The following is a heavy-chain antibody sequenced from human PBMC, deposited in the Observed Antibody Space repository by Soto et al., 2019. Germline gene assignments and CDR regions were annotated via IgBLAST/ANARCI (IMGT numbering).Heavy chain of an antibody. CDR1: GGTFSSYA. Sequence: QVQLVQSGAEVKKPGSSVKVSCKASGGTFSSYAISWVRQAPGQGLEWMGGIILIFGTANYAQKFQGRVTITADESTSTAYMELSSLRSEDTAVYYCARVVPHIAARYYFDYWGQGTLVTVSS. CDR3: ARVVPHIAARYYFDY. V-gene: IGHV1-69*01. D-gene: IGHD6-6*01. J-gene: IGHJ4*02. CDR2: IILIFGTA.